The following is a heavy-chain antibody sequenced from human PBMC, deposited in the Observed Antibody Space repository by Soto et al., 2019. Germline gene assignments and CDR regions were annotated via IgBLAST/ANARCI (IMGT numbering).Heavy chain of an antibody. CDR3: ARVSRGAFDI. Sequence: QVQLVQSGAEVKKPGASVKVSCKASGYTFTSYFIHWVRQAPGQGLEWMGVFDPSGIATNSAQQFKGRPTMTRDTSTSTVYTGLTSLGSDDTALYYCARVSRGAFDIWGQGTLVTVSS. J-gene: IGHJ3*02. V-gene: IGHV1-46*01. CDR2: FDPSGIAT. CDR1: GYTFTSYF.